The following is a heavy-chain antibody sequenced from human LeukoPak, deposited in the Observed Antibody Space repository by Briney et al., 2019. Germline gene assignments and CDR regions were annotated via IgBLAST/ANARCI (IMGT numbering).Heavy chain of an antibody. CDR1: GFTFSSYS. CDR2: ICSSSYI. V-gene: IGHV3-21*01. CDR3: ARDFDYGDSGVNYFDY. J-gene: IGHJ4*02. D-gene: IGHD4-17*01. Sequence: PGGSLRLSCAASGFTFSSYSMNWVRQAPGKGLEWVSSICSSSYIYYAHSVTGRFTISTDNAKTSLYLQMNSLRAEDTAVSYCARDFDYGDSGVNYFDYWGQGTLVTVSS.